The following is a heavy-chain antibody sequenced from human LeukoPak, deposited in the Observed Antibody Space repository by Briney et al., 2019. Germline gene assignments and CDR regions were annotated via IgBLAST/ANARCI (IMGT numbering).Heavy chain of an antibody. CDR3: AKGRDIVVVPAAISAPNWFDP. J-gene: IGHJ5*02. V-gene: IGHV3-30*02. CDR1: GFTFSSYG. CDR2: IRYDGSNK. D-gene: IGHD2-2*01. Sequence: PGGSLRLSCAASGFTFSSYGMHWVRQAPGKGLEWVAFIRYDGSNKYYADSVKGRFTISRDNSKNTLYLQMNSLRAEDTAVYYCAKGRDIVVVPAAISAPNWFDPWGQGTLVTVSS.